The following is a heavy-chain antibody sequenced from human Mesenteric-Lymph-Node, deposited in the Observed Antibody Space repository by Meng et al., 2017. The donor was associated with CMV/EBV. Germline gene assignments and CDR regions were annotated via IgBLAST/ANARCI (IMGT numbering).Heavy chain of an antibody. CDR3: TKDMYGSRSESCGMDA. V-gene: IGHV3-43D*03. J-gene: IGHJ6*02. D-gene: IGHD3-10*01. CDR1: GFKFSDYA. CDR2: ISSDGGGT. Sequence: GESLKSSCEASGFKFSDYAMHWVRQAPGKGLEWVCVISSDGGGTYYADSVKGRFTISRDNSENSLYLQMNSLGPEDTALYYCTKDMYGSRSESCGMDAWGQGTTVTVSS.